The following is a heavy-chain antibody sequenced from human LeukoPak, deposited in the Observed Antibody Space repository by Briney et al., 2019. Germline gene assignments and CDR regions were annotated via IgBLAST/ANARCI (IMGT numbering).Heavy chain of an antibody. Sequence: VKVSCKASGGTFSSYAISWVRQAPGQGLEWMGWISAYNGNTNYAQKLQGRVTMTTDTSTSTAYMELRSLRSDDTAVYYCARDRGNYYDSSGYFPFDYWGQGTLVTVSS. D-gene: IGHD3-22*01. CDR2: ISAYNGNT. J-gene: IGHJ4*02. CDR3: ARDRGNYYDSSGYFPFDY. CDR1: GGTFSSYA. V-gene: IGHV1-18*01.